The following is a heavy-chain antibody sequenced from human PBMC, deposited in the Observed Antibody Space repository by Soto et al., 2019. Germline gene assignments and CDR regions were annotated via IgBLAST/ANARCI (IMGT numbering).Heavy chain of an antibody. CDR3: ARDQYCSGGSCYFNGFDY. D-gene: IGHD2-15*01. V-gene: IGHV1-18*01. CDR1: GYTFTSYG. Sequence: QVQLVQSGAEVKKPGASVKVSCKASGYTFTSYGISWVRQAPGQGLEWMGWISAYNGNTTYAQKLQGRVTMTTDTSTSTGYMELGSLRSDDTAVYYCARDQYCSGGSCYFNGFDYWGQGTLVTVSS. J-gene: IGHJ4*02. CDR2: ISAYNGNT.